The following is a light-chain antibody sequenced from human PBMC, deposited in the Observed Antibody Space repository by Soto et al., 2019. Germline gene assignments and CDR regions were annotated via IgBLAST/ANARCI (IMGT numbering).Light chain of an antibody. CDR3: QQSYSTPLT. J-gene: IGKJ4*01. CDR2: AAS. Sequence: DIQMTQSPSSLSASVGDRVTITCRASQSISSYLNWYQQKPGKAPKLLIYAASSLQSGVPSRFSGSGSGTDLTLTISSLQPEYFATYYCQQSYSTPLTFGGGTKVEIK. V-gene: IGKV1-39*01. CDR1: QSISSY.